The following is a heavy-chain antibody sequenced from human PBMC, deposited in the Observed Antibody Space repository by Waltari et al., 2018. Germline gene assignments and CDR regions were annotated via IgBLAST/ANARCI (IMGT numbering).Heavy chain of an antibody. V-gene: IGHV3-7*01. D-gene: IGHD1-1*01. J-gene: IGHJ6*02. CDR3: MRGRGYTRSDYYSGMDV. CDR2: LKKNASGK. CDR1: GFTFNNYW. Sequence: EVQLVESGGGLVQPGGSLRLSCLASGFTFNNYWMTWVRQAPGKGLEWRANLKKNASGKYDVDAVKSRFTISRDNAQNSLSLQMNSLRVEDTAVYFCMRGRGYTRSDYYSGMDVWGHGTTVTVS.